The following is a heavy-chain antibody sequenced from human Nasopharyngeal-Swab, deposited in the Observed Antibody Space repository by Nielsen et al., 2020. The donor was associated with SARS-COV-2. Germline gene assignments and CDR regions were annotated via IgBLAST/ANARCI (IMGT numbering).Heavy chain of an antibody. D-gene: IGHD5-12*01. V-gene: IGHV3-21*01. J-gene: IGHJ6*02. CDR3: ARARPPYSGYDTHYYYYYGMDV. Sequence: GGSLRLSCAASGFTFSSYSMNWVRQAPGKGLEWVSSISSSSSYIYYADSVKGRFTISRDNAKNSLYLQMNSLRAEDTAVYYCARARPPYSGYDTHYYYYYGMDVWGQGTTVTVSS. CDR1: GFTFSSYS. CDR2: ISSSSSYI.